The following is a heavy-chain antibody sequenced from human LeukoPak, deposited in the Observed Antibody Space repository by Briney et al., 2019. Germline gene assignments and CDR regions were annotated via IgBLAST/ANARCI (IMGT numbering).Heavy chain of an antibody. V-gene: IGHV4-34*01. CDR3: ARGDYYGSGLYYYYYMDV. D-gene: IGHD3-10*01. CDR1: GGSFSGYY. Sequence: SETLSLTCAVYGGSFSGYYWSWIRQPPGKGLEWIGEINHSGSTNYNPSLKSRVTISVDTSKNQFSLRLSSVTAADTAVYYCARGDYYGSGLYYYYYMDVWGKGTTVTVSS. CDR2: INHSGST. J-gene: IGHJ6*03.